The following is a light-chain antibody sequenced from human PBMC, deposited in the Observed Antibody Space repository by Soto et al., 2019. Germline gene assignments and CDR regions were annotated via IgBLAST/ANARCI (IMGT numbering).Light chain of an antibody. CDR3: QQYLSYPIT. J-gene: IGKJ5*01. CDR1: QSLSSW. V-gene: IGKV1-5*03. Sequence: DITMTQSPSTLSASVGDRVTITCRASQSLSSWLAWYQQKPGKAPKSLIYKASSLESGVPSRFSGSGSGTEFTLTISSLQPDDFATYYCQQYLSYPITFGQGTRLEIK. CDR2: KAS.